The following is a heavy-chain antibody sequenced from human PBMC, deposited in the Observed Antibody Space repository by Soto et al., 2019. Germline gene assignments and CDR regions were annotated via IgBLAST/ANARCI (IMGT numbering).Heavy chain of an antibody. CDR3: ARELSRYDFWSGYPGNYYYGMDV. V-gene: IGHV3-7*01. D-gene: IGHD3-3*01. J-gene: IGHJ6*02. CDR2: IKQDGSEK. Sequence: PGGSLRLSCAASGFTFSSYWMSWVRQAPGKGLEWVANIKQDGSEKYYVDSVKGRFTISRDNAKNSLYLQMNSLRAEDTAVYYCARELSRYDFWSGYPGNYYYGMDVWGQGTTVTVSS. CDR1: GFTFSSYW.